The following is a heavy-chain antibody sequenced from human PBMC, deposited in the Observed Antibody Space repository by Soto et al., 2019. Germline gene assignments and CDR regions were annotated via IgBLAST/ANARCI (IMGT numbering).Heavy chain of an antibody. Sequence: QVHLVQSGAEVKKPGASVKVSCKASGSTFTNYDITGVRQAPGQGFEWRGWISTYTGNTNKAQKLQGRVTMTTDTYTSTAYMEMRSLRSDDTAVYYCARGYYYGSGRPTPGGMDVWGQGTTVTVSS. J-gene: IGHJ6*02. V-gene: IGHV1-18*01. CDR3: ARGYYYGSGRPTPGGMDV. D-gene: IGHD3-10*01. CDR2: ISTYTGNT. CDR1: GSTFTNYD.